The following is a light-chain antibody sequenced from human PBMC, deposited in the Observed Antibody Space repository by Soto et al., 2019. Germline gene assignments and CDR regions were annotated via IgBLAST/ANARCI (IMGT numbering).Light chain of an antibody. Sequence: QSVLTQTPSVSGTPGQRVNISCSGSSSNIGRNYVYWYHQFPGTAPKLLIYRDNDRPSGVPDRFSGSKSGTSASLAISGLRSGDEADYHCATWDGSLGGPVFGGGTKLTVL. J-gene: IGLJ2*01. CDR1: SSNIGRNY. CDR3: ATWDGSLGGPV. V-gene: IGLV1-47*01. CDR2: RDN.